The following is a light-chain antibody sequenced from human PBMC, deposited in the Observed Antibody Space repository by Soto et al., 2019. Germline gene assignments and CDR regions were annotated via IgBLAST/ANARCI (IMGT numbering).Light chain of an antibody. CDR1: SGSVSTNYY. CDR3: VLYMGSGLNV. J-gene: IGLJ7*01. CDR2: STN. V-gene: IGLV8-61*01. Sequence: QAVVTQEQSLSVSPGGTVTFTCGLTSGSVSTNYYPSWYQQTPGQAPRTLMYSTNTRSSGVPDRFSGSILGNKAALTITGAQADDESDYYCVLYMGSGLNVFGGGTPLTVL.